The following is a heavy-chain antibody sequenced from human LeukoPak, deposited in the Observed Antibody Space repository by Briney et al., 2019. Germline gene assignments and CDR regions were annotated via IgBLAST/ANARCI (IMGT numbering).Heavy chain of an antibody. V-gene: IGHV3-48*02. CDR1: GFTFSSYS. Sequence: GGSLRLSCVASGFTFSSYSMNWVRLAPGKGLEWVSYTSSGGVNVYYSDSVKGRFTISRDNAKNSLYLQMNSLRDEDTAVYYCARGAAAGTRHGMDVWGQGTTVTVSS. CDR3: ARGAAAGTRHGMDV. CDR2: TSSGGVNV. D-gene: IGHD6-13*01. J-gene: IGHJ6*02.